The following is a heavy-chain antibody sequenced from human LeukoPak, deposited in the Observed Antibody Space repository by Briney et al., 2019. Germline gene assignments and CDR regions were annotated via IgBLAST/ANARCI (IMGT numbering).Heavy chain of an antibody. Sequence: GGSLRLSCAASGFTFSSYGMHWVRQAPGKGLEWVAVISYDGSNKYYADSVKGRFTISRDNSKNTLYLQMNSLRAEDTAVYYCAKWWTGTTDGFDYWGQGTLVTVSS. CDR2: ISYDGSNK. CDR3: AKWWTGTTDGFDY. D-gene: IGHD1-1*01. V-gene: IGHV3-30*18. CDR1: GFTFSSYG. J-gene: IGHJ4*02.